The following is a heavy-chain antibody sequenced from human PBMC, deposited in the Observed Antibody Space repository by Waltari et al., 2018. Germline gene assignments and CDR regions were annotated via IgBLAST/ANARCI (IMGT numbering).Heavy chain of an antibody. J-gene: IGHJ4*02. CDR3: AREAWGSSSPFDY. D-gene: IGHD6-6*01. CDR1: GLTFSSYN. CDR2: IRLSSDYM. V-gene: IGHV3-21*01. Sequence: VQLVESGGGLVKPGGSLRLACAASGLTFSSYNMIWVRQTPGKGLAWVSCIRLSSDYMYSAHSVKGRFTISRDNARNSVYLQMNSLRAEDTAVYYCAREAWGSSSPFDYWGQGTLVTVSS.